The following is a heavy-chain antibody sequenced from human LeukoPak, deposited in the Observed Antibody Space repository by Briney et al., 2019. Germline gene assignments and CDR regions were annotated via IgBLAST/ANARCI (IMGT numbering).Heavy chain of an antibody. CDR2: INPSGGST. CDR1: GYTFTSYY. J-gene: IGHJ5*02. D-gene: IGHD6-13*01. V-gene: IGHV1-46*01. CDR3: AGTESQQLVRHA. Sequence: GASVKVSCKASGYTFTSYYMHWVRQAPGQGLEWMGIINPSGGSTSYAQKFQGRVTITADESTSTAYMELSSLRSEDTAVYYCAGTESQQLVRHAWGQGTLVTVSS.